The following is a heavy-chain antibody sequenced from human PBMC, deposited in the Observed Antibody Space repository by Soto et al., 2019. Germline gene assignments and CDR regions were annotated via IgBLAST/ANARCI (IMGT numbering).Heavy chain of an antibody. D-gene: IGHD1-26*01. V-gene: IGHV4-34*01. CDR1: GGSFSGYY. Sequence: QAQLQQWGAGLLKPSETLSLTCAVYGGSFSGYYWSWIRQPPGKGLEWIGEINHSGSTNYNPSLKSRVTISVDTSKNQFSLKLSSVTAADTAVYYCARDSIVGATNPSFDYWGQGTLVTVSS. J-gene: IGHJ4*02. CDR3: ARDSIVGATNPSFDY. CDR2: INHSGST.